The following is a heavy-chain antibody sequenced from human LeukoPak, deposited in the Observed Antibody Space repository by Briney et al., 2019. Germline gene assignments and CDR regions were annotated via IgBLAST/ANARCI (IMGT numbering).Heavy chain of an antibody. Sequence: GSLRLSCAASGFTFSSYSMNWVREAPGKGLEWVSSISSSDTYIYHADSVKGRFTISRDNAKNSLYLQMNSLRVEDTAVYYCARDPSGSTRVRFDYWGQGTLVTVSS. CDR3: ARDPSGSTRVRFDY. D-gene: IGHD1-1*01. V-gene: IGHV3-21*01. J-gene: IGHJ4*02. CDR1: GFTFSSYS. CDR2: ISSSDTYI.